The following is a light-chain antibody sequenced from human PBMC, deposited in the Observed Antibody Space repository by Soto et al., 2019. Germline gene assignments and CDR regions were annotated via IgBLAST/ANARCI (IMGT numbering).Light chain of an antibody. J-gene: IGLJ2*01. V-gene: IGLV1-40*01. CDR3: QSYDSSLSGSGV. Sequence: QAVVTQPPSVSGAPGQRVTISCTGSSSNIGAGYDVHWYQQLPGTAPKLLIYGNSNRPSGVPDRFSGSKSGTSASLAITGLQAEDEADYYCQSYDSSLSGSGVFGGWTKVTVL. CDR1: SSNIGAGYD. CDR2: GNS.